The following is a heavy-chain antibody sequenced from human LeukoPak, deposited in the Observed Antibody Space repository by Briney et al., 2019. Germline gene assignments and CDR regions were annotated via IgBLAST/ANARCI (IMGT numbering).Heavy chain of an antibody. CDR2: INHSGST. D-gene: IGHD1-26*01. Sequence: SETLSLTCAVYGGSFSGYYWSWIRQPPGKGLEWIGEINHSGSTNYNPALKSRVTISVDTSKNQSSLKLSSVTAADTAVYYCAIRIVGATRRDFQHWGQGTLVTVSS. V-gene: IGHV4-34*01. CDR3: AIRIVGATRRDFQH. J-gene: IGHJ1*01. CDR1: GGSFSGYY.